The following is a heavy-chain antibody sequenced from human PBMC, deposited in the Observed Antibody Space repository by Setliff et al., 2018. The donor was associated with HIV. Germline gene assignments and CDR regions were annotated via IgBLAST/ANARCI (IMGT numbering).Heavy chain of an antibody. CDR3: ARGIAVAGTTYFQH. D-gene: IGHD6-19*01. CDR2: IYYSGST. J-gene: IGHJ1*01. V-gene: IGHV4-59*11. CDR1: GGSMNIHY. Sequence: SETLSLTCTVSGGSMNIHYWSWIRQPPGKGLEWIGSIYYSGSTDYNPSLKSRVTISVDTSKNQFSLKLSSVTAAATAVYYCARGIAVAGTTYFQHWGQGTLVTVSS.